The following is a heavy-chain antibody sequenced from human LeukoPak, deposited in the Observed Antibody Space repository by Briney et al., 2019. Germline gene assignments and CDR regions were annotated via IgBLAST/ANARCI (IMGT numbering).Heavy chain of an antibody. D-gene: IGHD5-12*01. V-gene: IGHV3-23*01. CDR3: ANEYSGYDASIDY. CDR2: ISGSGGST. Sequence: PGGSLRLSCAASGFTFSSYAMSWVRQAPGKGLEWVSAISGSGGSTYYADSVKGRFTISRDNSKNTLYLQMNSLRAEDTAVYYFANEYSGYDASIDYWGQGTLVTVSS. J-gene: IGHJ4*02. CDR1: GFTFSSYA.